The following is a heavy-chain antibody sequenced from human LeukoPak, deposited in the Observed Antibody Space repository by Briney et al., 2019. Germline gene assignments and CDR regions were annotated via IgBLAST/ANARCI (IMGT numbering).Heavy chain of an antibody. CDR1: GYTFTSYY. CDR2: INPNSGGA. V-gene: IGHV1-2*02. J-gene: IGHJ4*02. D-gene: IGHD1-26*01. Sequence: ASVKVSCKASGYTFTSYYIHWVRQAPGQGLEWMGSINPNSGGANYAQKFRDRVPMTRDTTISTAYMELRTLTSDDTAVYYCARGLGSGSYHFDYWGQGALVTVSS. CDR3: ARGLGSGSYHFDY.